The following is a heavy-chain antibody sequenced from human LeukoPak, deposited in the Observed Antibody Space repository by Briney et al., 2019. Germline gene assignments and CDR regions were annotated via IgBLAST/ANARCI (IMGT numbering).Heavy chain of an antibody. V-gene: IGHV3-74*01. D-gene: IGHD2-15*01. J-gene: IGHJ4*02. CDR1: GFTLSSYW. CDR2: INSDGSST. Sequence: GGSLRLSCAASGFTLSSYWMHWVRQAPGKGLVWVSRINSDGSSTSYADSVKGRSTISRDNAKNTLYLQMNSLRAEDTAVYYCARETGDCSGGSCYTFDYWGQGTLVTVSS. CDR3: ARETGDCSGGSCYTFDY.